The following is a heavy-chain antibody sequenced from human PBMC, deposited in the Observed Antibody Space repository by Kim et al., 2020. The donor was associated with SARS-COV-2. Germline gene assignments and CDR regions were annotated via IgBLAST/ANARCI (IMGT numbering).Heavy chain of an antibody. CDR3: ARDKGYTGFDY. Sequence: ADSVKGRCTISRDTVKNSLFLQVDSLRVDDTALYYCARDKGYTGFDYWGQGTRVTASS. J-gene: IGHJ4*02. V-gene: IGHV3-11*01. D-gene: IGHD5-18*01.